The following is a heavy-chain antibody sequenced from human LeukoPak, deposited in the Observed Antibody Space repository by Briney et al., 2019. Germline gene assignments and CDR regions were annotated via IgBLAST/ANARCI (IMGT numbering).Heavy chain of an antibody. CDR3: AKAGLSRFDY. CDR2: ISGSGGGGTT. Sequence: GGSLRLSCAASGFTFSSYAMSWVRQAPGKGLEWVSAISGSGGGGTTHYADSVKGRFTISRDNSKNTLYLQVNSLRVEDTAVYYCAKAGLSRFDYWGQGTLVTVSS. CDR1: GFTFSSYA. V-gene: IGHV3-23*01. J-gene: IGHJ4*02.